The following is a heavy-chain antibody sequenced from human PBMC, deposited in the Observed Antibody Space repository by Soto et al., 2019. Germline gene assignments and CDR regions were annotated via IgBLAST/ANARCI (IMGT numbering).Heavy chain of an antibody. CDR3: ARSRGYSGYDPFGY. D-gene: IGHD5-12*01. CDR1: GFTFSSYA. V-gene: IGHV3-30-3*01. J-gene: IGHJ4*02. Sequence: GGSLRLSCAASGFTFSSYAMHWVRQAPGKGLEWVAVISYDGSNKYYANSLKGRFTISRANSKNTLYLQMNRLRAEDTAVYYCARSRGYSGYDPFGYWGQGTLVTVSS. CDR2: ISYDGSNK.